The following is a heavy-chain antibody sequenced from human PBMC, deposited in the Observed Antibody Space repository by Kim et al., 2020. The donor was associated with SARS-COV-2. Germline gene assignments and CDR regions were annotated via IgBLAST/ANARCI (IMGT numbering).Heavy chain of an antibody. CDR3: ARHTPPWGDPPGPFDY. D-gene: IGHD2-21*01. V-gene: IGHV4-39*01. CDR2: IYYSGST. J-gene: IGHJ4*02. CDR1: GGSISSSSYY. Sequence: SETLSLTCTVSGGSISSSSYYWGWIRQPPGKGLEWIGSIYYSGSTYYNPSLKSRVTISVDTSKNQFSLKLSSVTAADTAVYYCARHTPPWGDPPGPFDYWGQGTLVTVSS.